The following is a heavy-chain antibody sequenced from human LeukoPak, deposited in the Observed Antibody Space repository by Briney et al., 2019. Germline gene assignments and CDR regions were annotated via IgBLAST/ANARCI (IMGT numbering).Heavy chain of an antibody. J-gene: IGHJ4*02. V-gene: IGHV1-69*04. D-gene: IGHD3-22*01. Sequence: GASVKVSCKASGGTFSSYAISWVRQAPGQGLEWMGRIIPILGIANYAQKFQGRVTITADKSTSTAYMELSSLRSEDTAVYYCARDLPEYYYDSSGPTPPFDYWGQGTLVTVSS. CDR2: IIPILGIA. CDR3: ARDLPEYYYDSSGPTPPFDY. CDR1: GGTFSSYA.